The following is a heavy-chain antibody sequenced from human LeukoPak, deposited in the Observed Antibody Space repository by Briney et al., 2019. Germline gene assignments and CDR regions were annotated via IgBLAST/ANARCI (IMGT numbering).Heavy chain of an antibody. J-gene: IGHJ6*03. CDR2: INPNSGGT. CDR1: GYTFTGYY. D-gene: IGHD5-12*01. V-gene: IGHV1-2*02. CDR3: AKDRYGDYEAPFHYYMDA. Sequence: ASVKVSCKVSGYTFTGYYMHWVRHAPGQGLEWMGWINPNSGGTNYAQKFQGRVTMTRDTSISTAYMELSRLRSDDTAVYYCAKDRYGDYEAPFHYYMDAWGRGTTVTVSS.